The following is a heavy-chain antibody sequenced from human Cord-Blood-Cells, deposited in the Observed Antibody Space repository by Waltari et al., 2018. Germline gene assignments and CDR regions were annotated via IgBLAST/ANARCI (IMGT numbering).Heavy chain of an antibody. CDR2: ISSSGSTI. Sequence: EVQLVESGGGLVQPGGSLRLPCAASGFTFSTYEMNWVRHAPGQGLEWVSYISSSGSTIYYADSVKGRFTISRDNAKNSLYLQMNSLRAEDTAVYYCARFVGHSGSYYFDYWGQGTLVTVSS. D-gene: IGHD1-26*01. J-gene: IGHJ4*02. V-gene: IGHV3-48*03. CDR1: GFTFSTYE. CDR3: ARFVGHSGSYYFDY.